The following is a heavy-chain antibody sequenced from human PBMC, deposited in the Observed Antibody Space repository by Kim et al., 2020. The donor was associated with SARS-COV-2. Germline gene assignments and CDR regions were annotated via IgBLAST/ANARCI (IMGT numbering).Heavy chain of an antibody. Sequence: GGSLRLSCAASGFTFSSYAMHWVRQAPGKGLEWVAVISYDGSNKYYADSVKGRFTISRDNSKNTLYLQMNSLRAEDTAVYYCARAYYYDSSGYQYYFDY. CDR1: GFTFSSYA. CDR2: ISYDGSNK. J-gene: IGHJ4*01. D-gene: IGHD3-22*01. CDR3: ARAYYYDSSGYQYYFDY. V-gene: IGHV3-30-3*01.